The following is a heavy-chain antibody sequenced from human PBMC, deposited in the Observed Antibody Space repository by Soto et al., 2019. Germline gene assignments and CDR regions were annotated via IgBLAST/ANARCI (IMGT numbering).Heavy chain of an antibody. CDR1: GYTFSSCT. Sequence: EVHLVESGGGLVKPGGSLRLSCAVSGYTFSSCTMNWVRQAPGKGLEWVSSISPSTSHIYYADSVKGRFTISRDNAKNSLFLQMNSLRAEDTAVYYCSGCSGGACHQKYGMEVWGQGTTVTVSS. CDR2: ISPSTSHI. V-gene: IGHV3-21*01. CDR3: SGCSGGACHQKYGMEV. J-gene: IGHJ6*02. D-gene: IGHD2-15*01.